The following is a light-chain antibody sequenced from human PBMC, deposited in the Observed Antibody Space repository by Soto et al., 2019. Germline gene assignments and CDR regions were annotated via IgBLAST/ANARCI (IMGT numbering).Light chain of an antibody. CDR1: QSISSRN. V-gene: IGKV3-20*01. J-gene: IGKJ3*01. Sequence: PGERATLSCRASQSISSRNLAWYQQKPGQAPRLLIYGASSRATGIPDRFSGSGSGTDFTLTISRLEPEDFAVYYCQQYGSSPFTFGPGTKVDIK. CDR2: GAS. CDR3: QQYGSSPFT.